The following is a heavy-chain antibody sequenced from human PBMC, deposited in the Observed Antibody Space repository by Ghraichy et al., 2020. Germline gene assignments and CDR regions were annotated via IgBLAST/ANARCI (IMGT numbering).Heavy chain of an antibody. V-gene: IGHV4-59*01. J-gene: IGHJ4*02. D-gene: IGHD3-22*01. CDR1: GGSISSYY. CDR3: ARIDPPYYDSSGYYYV. CDR2: IYYSGST. Sequence: ETLSLTCTVSGGSISSYYWSWIRQPPGKGLEWIGYIYYSGSTNYNPSLKSRVTISVDTSKNQFSLKLSSVTAADTAVYYCARIDPPYYDSSGYYYVWGQGTLVTVSS.